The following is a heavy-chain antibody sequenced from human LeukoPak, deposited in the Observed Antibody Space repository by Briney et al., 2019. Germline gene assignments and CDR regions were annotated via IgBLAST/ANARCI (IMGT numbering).Heavy chain of an antibody. D-gene: IGHD6-13*01. CDR2: IYTSGST. V-gene: IGHV4-61*02. CDR3: ARDGGELVGLNWFDP. CDR1: GGSISSGSYY. J-gene: IGHJ5*02. Sequence: SQTLSLTCTVSGGSISSGSYYGSWIRQPAGKGLEWVGRIYTSGSTNYNPSLKSRVTVSVDTSKNQFSLKLSSVTAADTAVYYCARDGGELVGLNWFDPWGQGTLVTVSS.